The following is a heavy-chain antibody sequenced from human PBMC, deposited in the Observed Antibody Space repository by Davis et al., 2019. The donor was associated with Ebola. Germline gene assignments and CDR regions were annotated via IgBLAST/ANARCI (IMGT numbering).Heavy chain of an antibody. J-gene: IGHJ4*01. CDR1: GYSFSTYW. Sequence: GESLKIFCQGSGYSFSTYWIGWVRQMPGRGLEWMGIIYPGDSDTRYSPSFQGQVTISADKSISTAYLQWRSLKASDTAMYYCARRYSDSRAFDYWGHGTLVTVSS. V-gene: IGHV5-51*01. CDR2: IYPGDSDT. CDR3: ARRYSDSRAFDY. D-gene: IGHD3-16*02.